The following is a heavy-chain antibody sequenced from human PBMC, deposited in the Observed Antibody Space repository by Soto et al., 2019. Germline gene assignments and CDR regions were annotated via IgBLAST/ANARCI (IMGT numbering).Heavy chain of an antibody. V-gene: IGHV4-39*01. J-gene: IGHJ4*02. CDR1: GGSISSSSYY. CDR3: ARQNVDTAMVSY. D-gene: IGHD5-18*01. Sequence: PSETLSLTCTVSGGSISSSSYYWGWIRQPPGKGLEWIGSIYYSGSTYYNPSLKSRVTISVDTSKNQFSLKLSSVTAADTAVYYCARQNVDTAMVSYWGQGTLVTVSS. CDR2: IYYSGST.